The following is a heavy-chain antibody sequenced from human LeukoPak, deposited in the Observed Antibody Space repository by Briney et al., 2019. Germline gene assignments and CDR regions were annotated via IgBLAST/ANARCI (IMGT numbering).Heavy chain of an antibody. V-gene: IGHV1-46*01. CDR3: ANSPRDRGSGYYRDGAFDI. D-gene: IGHD3-22*01. J-gene: IGHJ3*02. CDR1: GYTFTSYY. Sequence: ASVKVSCKASGYTFTSYYMHWVRQAPGQGLEWMGIINPSGGSTSYAQKFQGRVTMTRDTSTSTVYMELSSLRSEDTAVYYCANSPRDRGSGYYRDGAFDIWGQGTMVTVSS. CDR2: INPSGGST.